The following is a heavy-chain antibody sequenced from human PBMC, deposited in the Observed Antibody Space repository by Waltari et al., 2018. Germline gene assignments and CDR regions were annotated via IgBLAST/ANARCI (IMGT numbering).Heavy chain of an antibody. CDR3: ARVVAVAVRRGANWFDP. J-gene: IGHJ5*02. CDR1: GGSVSSGSYY. D-gene: IGHD6-19*01. CDR2: IYYSGST. Sequence: QVQLQESGPGLVKPSETLSLTCTVSGGSVSSGSYYWSWIRQPPGKGLEWIGYIYYSGSTNYNPSLKSRVTISVDTSKNQFSLKLSSVTAADTAVYYCARVVAVAVRRGANWFDPWGQGTLVTVSS. V-gene: IGHV4-61*01.